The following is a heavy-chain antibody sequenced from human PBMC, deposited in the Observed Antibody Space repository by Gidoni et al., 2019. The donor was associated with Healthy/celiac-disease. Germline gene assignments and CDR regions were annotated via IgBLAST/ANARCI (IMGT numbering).Heavy chain of an antibody. CDR3: ERWGYYYDSSGYYPGDDAIDI. Sequence: QVQLVQSGAQVKTPGSSLQVSCTASGGTFSSYAISWLRQAPGHGLEWMGGIIPIYGTENYAQKSQGRVTMTADESTSTAYMELSSRRSEDTAVYDWERWGYYYDSSGYYPGDDAIDIWGQGTMVTVSS. V-gene: IGHV1-69*01. CDR2: IIPIYGTE. CDR1: GGTFSSYA. J-gene: IGHJ3*02. D-gene: IGHD3-22*01.